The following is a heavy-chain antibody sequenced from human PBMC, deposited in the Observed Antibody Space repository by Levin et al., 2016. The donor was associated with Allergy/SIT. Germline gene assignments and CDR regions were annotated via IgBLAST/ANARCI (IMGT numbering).Heavy chain of an antibody. V-gene: IGHV3-7*01. CDR1: GFTFRSYW. CDR3: ARVFFDDYDSSGYYHI. Sequence: ESLKISCAASGFTFRSYWMSWVRQAPGKGLEWVANIKQDGSEKYYVDSVKGRFTISRDNAKNSLYLQMNSLRAEDTAVYYCARVFFDDYDSSGYYHIWGQGTMVTVSS. CDR2: IKQDGSEK. J-gene: IGHJ3*02. D-gene: IGHD3-22*01.